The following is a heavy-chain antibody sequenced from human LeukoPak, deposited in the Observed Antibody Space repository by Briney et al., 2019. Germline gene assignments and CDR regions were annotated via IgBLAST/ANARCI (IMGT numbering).Heavy chain of an antibody. D-gene: IGHD4-17*01. V-gene: IGHV4-34*01. CDR1: GGSFSGYY. CDR3: ASAVPTPYAYYYYGMDV. Sequence: SETLSLTCAVYGGSFSGYYWSWIRQPPGKGLEWIGEINHSGSTNYNPSLKSRVTISVDTSKNQFSLKLSSVTAADTAVYYCASAVPTPYAYYYYGMDVWGQGTTVTVSS. J-gene: IGHJ6*02. CDR2: INHSGST.